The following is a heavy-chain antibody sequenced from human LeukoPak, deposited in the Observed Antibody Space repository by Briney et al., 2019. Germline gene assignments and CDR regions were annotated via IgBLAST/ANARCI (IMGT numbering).Heavy chain of an antibody. J-gene: IGHJ4*02. CDR3: ARDQDDTALDY. V-gene: IGHV3-48*04. Sequence: GGSLRLSCAASGFTFSSYSMNWVRQAPGKGLEWVSYISSSSTIYYADSVKGRFTISRDNAKNSLYLQMNSLRAEDTAVYYCARDQDDTALDYWGQGTLVTVSS. CDR2: ISSSSTI. D-gene: IGHD5-18*01. CDR1: GFTFSSYS.